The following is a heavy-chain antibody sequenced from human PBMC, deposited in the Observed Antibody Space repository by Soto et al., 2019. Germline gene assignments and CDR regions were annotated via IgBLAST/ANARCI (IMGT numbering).Heavy chain of an antibody. CDR2: IKQDGSEK. Sequence: GGSLRLSCAASGFTSSSYWMSWVRQAPGKGLEWVANIKQDGSEKYYVGSMKGRFTISRDNAKNSLYLQMNSLRAEDTAVYYCARGLYYYYYYYMDVWGKGTTVTVSS. J-gene: IGHJ6*03. CDR1: GFTSSSYW. CDR3: ARGLYYYYYYYMDV. V-gene: IGHV3-7*01.